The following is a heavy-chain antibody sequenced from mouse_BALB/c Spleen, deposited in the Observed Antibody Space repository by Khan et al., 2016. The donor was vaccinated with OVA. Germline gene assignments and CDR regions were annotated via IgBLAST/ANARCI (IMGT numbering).Heavy chain of an antibody. D-gene: IGHD2-2*01. V-gene: IGHV1S135*01. CDR1: GYSFTTYY. J-gene: IGHJ3*01. CDR2: IDPFSGGT. CDR3: TRHGYVAWFTY. Sequence: EVQLQQSGPELMKPGTSVKISCKASGYSFTTYYIHWVIQTHGKSLEWIGYIDPFSGGTTYNQKFKGQATLTVDKSSSTAYIHLSTLPSEASAVYYCTRHGYVAWFTYWGQGTLVTVSA.